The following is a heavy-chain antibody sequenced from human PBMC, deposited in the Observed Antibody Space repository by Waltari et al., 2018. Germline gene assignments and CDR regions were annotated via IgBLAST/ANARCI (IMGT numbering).Heavy chain of an antibody. Sequence: QVQLVQSGAEVKKPGASVKVSCKASGYTFTSYDINWVRQATGQGLEWMGWMNPNSCNTGYAQKFQGRVTMPRNTSISTAYMELCSLRSEDTAVYYCARGIAAVEDYYYYSYMDVWGKGTTVTVSS. CDR2: MNPNSCNT. CDR1: GYTFTSYD. CDR3: ARGIAAVEDYYYYSYMDV. J-gene: IGHJ6*03. V-gene: IGHV1-8*01. D-gene: IGHD6-13*01.